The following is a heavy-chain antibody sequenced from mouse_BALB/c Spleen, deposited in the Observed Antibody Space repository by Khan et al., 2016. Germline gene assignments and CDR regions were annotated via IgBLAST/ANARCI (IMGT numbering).Heavy chain of an antibody. J-gene: IGHJ3*01. CDR1: GYSITSDYA. CDR2: INYRGGT. D-gene: IGHD1-1*01. Sequence: EVKLEESGPGLVKPSQSLSLTCTVTGYSITSDYAWNWIRQFPGDKLEWMAYINYRGGTSYNPSLKSRISITRDTSKNQFFLQLNSVTAEDTATYYCARDYSGSSFFDYWGQGTLVTVSA. CDR3: ARDYSGSSFFDY. V-gene: IGHV3-2*02.